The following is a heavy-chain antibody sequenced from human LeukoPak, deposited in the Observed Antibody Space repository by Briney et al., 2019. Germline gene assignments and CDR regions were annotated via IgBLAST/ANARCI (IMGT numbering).Heavy chain of an antibody. CDR2: ISGSGGST. J-gene: IGHJ5*02. CDR1: GFTFSSYA. V-gene: IGHV3-23*01. D-gene: IGHD6-19*01. Sequence: GGSLRLSCAASGFTFSSYAMSWVRQAPGKGLEWVSAISGSGGSTYYADSVKGQFTISRDNSKNTLYLQMNSLRAEDTAVYYCAKAPYSSGWYERFDPWGQGTLVTVSS. CDR3: AKAPYSSGWYERFDP.